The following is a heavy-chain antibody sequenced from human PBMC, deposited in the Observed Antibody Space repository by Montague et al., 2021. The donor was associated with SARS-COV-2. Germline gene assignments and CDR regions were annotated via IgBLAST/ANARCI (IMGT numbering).Heavy chain of an antibody. V-gene: IGHV4-34*01. CDR1: GGSFSGYY. D-gene: IGHD2-2*01. J-gene: IGHJ6*03. CDR3: ARARQDVVVPALGIGAYYYYYMDV. Sequence: SETLSLTCAVYGGSFSGYYWSWIRQPPGKGLGWIGEINHSGRTNYNPSLKSRVTISVDTSKNQFSLKLSSVTAADTAVYYCARARQDVVVPALGIGAYYYYYMDVWGKGTTVTVSS. CDR2: INHSGRT.